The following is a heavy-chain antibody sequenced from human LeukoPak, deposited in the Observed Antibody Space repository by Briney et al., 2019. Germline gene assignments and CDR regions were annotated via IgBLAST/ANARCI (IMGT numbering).Heavy chain of an antibody. V-gene: IGHV1-69*06. CDR2: IIPIFGTA. CDR1: GGTFSSYA. J-gene: IGHJ4*02. D-gene: IGHD2-15*01. CDR3: AREYCSGGSCYPYYFDY. Sequence: GSSVKVSCKASGGTFSSYAISWVRQAPGQGLEWMGGIIPIFGTANYAQKFQGRVTITADKSTSTAYMELSSLRSEDTAVYYCAREYCSGGSCYPYYFDYWGQGTLVTVSS.